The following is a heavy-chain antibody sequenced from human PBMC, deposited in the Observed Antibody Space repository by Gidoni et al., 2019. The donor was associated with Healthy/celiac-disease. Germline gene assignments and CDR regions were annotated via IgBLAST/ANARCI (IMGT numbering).Heavy chain of an antibody. J-gene: IGHJ4*02. V-gene: IGHV3-11*01. Sequence: QVQLVESGGGLVKPGGSLRLSRAASGFTFSNYYMSWIRQAPGKGREGVSYISSSGSTIYYADSVKGRFTISRDNAKNSLYLQMNSLRAEDTAVYYCARAEYSSSVDYWGQGTLVTVSS. D-gene: IGHD6-6*01. CDR3: ARAEYSSSVDY. CDR1: GFTFSNYY. CDR2: ISSSGSTI.